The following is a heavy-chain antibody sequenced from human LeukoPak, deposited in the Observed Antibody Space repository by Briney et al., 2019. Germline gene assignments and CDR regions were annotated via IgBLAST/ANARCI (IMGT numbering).Heavy chain of an antibody. Sequence: GGSLRLSCAASGSTFSSYGMHWVRQAPGKGLEWVAFIRYDGSNKYYADSVKGRFTISRDNSKNTLYLQMNSLRAEDTAVYYCAKVGMPSRGGYYYMDVWGKGTTVTVSS. CDR2: IRYDGSNK. CDR3: AKVGMPSRGGYYYMDV. CDR1: GSTFSSYG. D-gene: IGHD2-2*01. V-gene: IGHV3-30*02. J-gene: IGHJ6*03.